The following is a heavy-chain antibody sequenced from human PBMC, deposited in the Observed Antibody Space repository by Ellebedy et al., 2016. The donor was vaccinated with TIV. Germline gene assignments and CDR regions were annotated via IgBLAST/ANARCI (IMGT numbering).Heavy chain of an antibody. Sequence: GESLKISXEGFGFSLIDYTMNWVRQAPGKGLEWVSYISGINGPIHYADSVKGRFTISRDNAKNSLYLQINSLRAEDTAVYYCAGGYCSGNSCYSSAFDIWGQGTMVTVSS. CDR3: AGGYCSGNSCYSSAFDI. V-gene: IGHV3-48*04. CDR2: ISGINGPI. CDR1: GFSLIDYT. J-gene: IGHJ3*02. D-gene: IGHD2-15*01.